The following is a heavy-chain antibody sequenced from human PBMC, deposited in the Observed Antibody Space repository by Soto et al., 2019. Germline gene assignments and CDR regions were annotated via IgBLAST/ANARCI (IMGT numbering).Heavy chain of an antibody. CDR3: ARDLVDYGDYGGAFDI. V-gene: IGHV6-1*01. J-gene: IGHJ3*02. CDR1: GESVSSNSAA. CDR2: TYYRSKWYN. D-gene: IGHD4-17*01. Sequence: PSQTLSLTCAISGESVSSNSAAWNWIRQSPSRGLEWLGRTYYRSKWYNDYAVSVKSRITINPDTSKNQFSLQLNSVTPEDTAVYYCARDLVDYGDYGGAFDIWGQGTMVTVSS.